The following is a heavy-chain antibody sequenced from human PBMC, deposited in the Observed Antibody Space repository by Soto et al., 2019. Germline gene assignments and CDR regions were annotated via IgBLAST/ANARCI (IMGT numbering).Heavy chain of an antibody. CDR2: IFHGGST. D-gene: IGHD2-2*01. V-gene: IGHV4-30-2*01. CDR3: ARGRVVVPAAVMFNCLDP. J-gene: IGHJ5*02. Sequence: PSETLSLTCAVSGGSISDGGYSWSWLRQPPGKGLEWIGYIFHGGSTYYNPSLRSRVTISVDRSRTQFSLKMSSVTAADTAVYYCARGRVVVPAAVMFNCLDPWGQGALVTVSS. CDR1: GGSISDGGYS.